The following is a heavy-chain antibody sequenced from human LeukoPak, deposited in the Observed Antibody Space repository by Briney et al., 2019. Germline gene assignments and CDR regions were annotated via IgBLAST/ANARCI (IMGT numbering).Heavy chain of an antibody. CDR1: GFTFANAS. CDR2: IKSKTEGGTT. Sequence: GGSLRLSCLTSGFTFANASMSWVRQAPGKGLQWVGLIKSKTEGGTTFYAAPVKDRFRISRDDGRNTLYLQMNSLTVGDTGVYYCTTGNPWGQGTLVTVSS. J-gene: IGHJ5*02. CDR3: TTGNP. V-gene: IGHV3-15*01.